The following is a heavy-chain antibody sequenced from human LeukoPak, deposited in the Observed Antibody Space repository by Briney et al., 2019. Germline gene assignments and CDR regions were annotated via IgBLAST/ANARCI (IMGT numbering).Heavy chain of an antibody. CDR1: GFTFSNYW. V-gene: IGHV3-23*01. D-gene: IGHD1-26*01. Sequence: GGSLRLSCAASGFTFSNYWMSWVRQAPGKGLEWVSAISGSGGSTYYADSVKGRFTISRDNSKNTLYLQMNSLRAEDTAVYYCAKDLGIVGAPGNAFDIWGQGTMVTVSS. CDR3: AKDLGIVGAPGNAFDI. CDR2: ISGSGGST. J-gene: IGHJ3*02.